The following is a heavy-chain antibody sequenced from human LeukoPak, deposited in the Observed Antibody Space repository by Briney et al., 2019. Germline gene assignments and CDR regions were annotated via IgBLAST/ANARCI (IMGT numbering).Heavy chain of an antibody. J-gene: IGHJ4*02. CDR2: ISDSGGST. Sequence: GGSLRLSCAASGFTFTSYDMSWVRQAPGKGLEWVSGISDSGGSTYYADSVKGRFTISRDNSKNTLYLQMNSLRAEDTAIYYCAKDRLSFDYWGQGTLVTVSS. CDR3: AKDRLSFDY. CDR1: GFTFTSYD. V-gene: IGHV3-23*01. D-gene: IGHD2/OR15-2a*01.